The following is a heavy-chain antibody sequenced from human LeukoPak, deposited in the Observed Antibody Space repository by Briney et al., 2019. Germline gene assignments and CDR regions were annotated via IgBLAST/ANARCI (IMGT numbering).Heavy chain of an antibody. CDR3: ARLWFGELLISGAFDI. CDR2: IIPIFGTA. D-gene: IGHD3-10*01. Sequence: SVKVSCKASGGTFSSYATSWVRQAPGQGLEWMGGIIPIFGTANYAQKFQGRVTITADESTSTAYMELSSLRSEDTAVYYCARLWFGELLISGAFDIWGQGTMVTVSS. V-gene: IGHV1-69*13. J-gene: IGHJ3*02. CDR1: GGTFSSYA.